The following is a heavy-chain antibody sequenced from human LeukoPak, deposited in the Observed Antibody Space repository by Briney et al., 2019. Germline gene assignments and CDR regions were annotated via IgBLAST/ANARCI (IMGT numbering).Heavy chain of an antibody. J-gene: IGHJ4*02. D-gene: IGHD3-16*02. CDR2: ISSTSATI. Sequence: GGSLRLSCAASGFTYSSYSMNWVRQAPGKGLEWVSYISSTSATIYYADSVKGRFTISRDNAKNLLYLQMNSLRAEDTAVYYCARAPSAGNFVLYYFDYWGQGTLVTVSS. CDR1: GFTYSSYS. V-gene: IGHV3-48*01. CDR3: ARAPSAGNFVLYYFDY.